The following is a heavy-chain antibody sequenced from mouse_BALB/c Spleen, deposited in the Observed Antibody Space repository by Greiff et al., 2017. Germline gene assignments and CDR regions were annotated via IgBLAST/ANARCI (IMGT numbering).Heavy chain of an antibody. J-gene: IGHJ2*01. CDR2: ILAGGST. CDR3: ARGYGNYFDY. D-gene: IGHD2-1*01. CDR1: GFSLTSYG. Sequence: VKLKESGPGLVAPSQSLSITCTVSGFSLTSYGVHWVRQPPGKGLEWLGVILAGGSTNYNSALMSRLSISKDNSKSLVFLKMNSLQTDDTAMYYCARGYGNYFDYWGQGTTLTVSS. V-gene: IGHV2-9*02.